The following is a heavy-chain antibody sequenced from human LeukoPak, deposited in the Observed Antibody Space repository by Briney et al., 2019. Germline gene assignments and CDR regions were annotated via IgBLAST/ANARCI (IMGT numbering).Heavy chain of an antibody. J-gene: IGHJ6*03. CDR2: INTDGSST. D-gene: IGHD1-26*01. CDR3: ARDPYSGSYSDYYYYYMDV. Sequence: GGSLRLSCAASGFTFSTYWMHWVRQAPGKGLVWISRINTDGSSTTYADSVKGRFTMSRDNAKNTLYLQMNSLRAEDTAVYYCARDPYSGSYSDYYYYYMDVWGKGTTVTVSS. CDR1: GFTFSTYW. V-gene: IGHV3-74*01.